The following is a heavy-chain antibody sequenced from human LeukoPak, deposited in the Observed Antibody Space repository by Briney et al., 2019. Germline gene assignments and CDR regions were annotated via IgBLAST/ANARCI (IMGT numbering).Heavy chain of an antibody. CDR2: IYTSGST. Sequence: SETLSLTCTVSGGSFSSANYYWSWIRQPAGKGLEWIGHIYTSGSTKYNPSLKSRVTISVDTSKNQFSLKLSSVTAADTAVYYCARDRSLWSSGWYDYWGQGTLVTVSS. CDR1: GGSFSSANYY. J-gene: IGHJ4*02. D-gene: IGHD6-19*01. CDR3: ARDRSLWSSGWYDY. V-gene: IGHV4-61*10.